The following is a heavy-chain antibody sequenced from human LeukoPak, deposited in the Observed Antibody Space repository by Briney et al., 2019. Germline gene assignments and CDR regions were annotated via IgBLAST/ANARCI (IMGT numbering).Heavy chain of an antibody. V-gene: IGHV3-23*01. CDR3: AKDPYASADYYYYYYMDV. Sequence: GGSLRLSCAGSGFTFSSYAMSWVRQAAGGGLEWVSAICKSGGRTYYADSVRGRLTISRENSKNTLSLQMSSRTAEDTAVYYCAKDPYASADYYYYYYMDVWGKGTTVTVSS. J-gene: IGHJ6*03. CDR1: GFTFSSYA. CDR2: ICKSGGRT.